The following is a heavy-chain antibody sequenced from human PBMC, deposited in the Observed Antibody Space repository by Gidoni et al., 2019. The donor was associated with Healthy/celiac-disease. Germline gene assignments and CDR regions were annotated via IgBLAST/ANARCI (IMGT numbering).Heavy chain of an antibody. CDR1: GGSISSSSYY. Sequence: QLQLQESGPGLVKPSETPSLTCTVPGGSISSSSYYWGWIRQPPGKGLEWIGSIYYSGSTYYNPSLKSRVTISVDTSKNQFSLKLSSVTAADTAVYYCARRGSSGSGDPWGQGTLVTVSS. CDR3: ARRGSSGSGDP. V-gene: IGHV4-39*01. J-gene: IGHJ5*02. CDR2: IYYSGST. D-gene: IGHD3-22*01.